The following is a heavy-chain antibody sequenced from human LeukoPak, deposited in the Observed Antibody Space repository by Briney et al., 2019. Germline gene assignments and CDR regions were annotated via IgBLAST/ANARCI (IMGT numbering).Heavy chain of an antibody. J-gene: IGHJ4*02. D-gene: IGHD4-17*01. V-gene: IGHV1-69*04. CDR1: GGTFSSYA. CDR2: IIPILAIT. Sequence: SVKVSCKASGGTFSSYAFSWVRQAPGQGLEWMGRIIPILAITNYAQKFQGRVTISADKSTSTAYMDLSSLRSEDTTMYYCASGHYGDYGQWSSMNYWGQGTLVTVSS. CDR3: ASGHYGDYGQWSSMNY.